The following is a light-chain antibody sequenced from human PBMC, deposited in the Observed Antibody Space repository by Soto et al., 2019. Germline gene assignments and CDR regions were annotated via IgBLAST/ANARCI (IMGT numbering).Light chain of an antibody. Sequence: QSVLTQPPSVSGTPGQTVTISCTGSSSTIGAGYDVHWYQQLPGTAPKLLVFANNNRPAGVPDRFSGSKSGTSASLAITGLQPEDEATYYCQSYHTSLTGVFGTGTKVTVL. J-gene: IGLJ1*01. V-gene: IGLV1-40*01. CDR3: QSYHTSLTGV. CDR2: ANN. CDR1: SSTIGAGYD.